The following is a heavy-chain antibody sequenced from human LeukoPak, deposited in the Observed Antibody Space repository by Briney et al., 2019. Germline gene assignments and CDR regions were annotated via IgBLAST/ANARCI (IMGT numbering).Heavy chain of an antibody. CDR2: ISYDGSNK. J-gene: IGHJ4*02. V-gene: IGHV3-30*18. D-gene: IGHD5-12*01. CDR1: GFTFSSYG. Sequence: PGGSLRLSCAASGFTFSSYGMHWVRQAPGKGLEWVAVISYDGSNKYYADSVKGRFTISRDNSKNTLYLQMNSLRAEDTAVYYCAKGGGSHAPHFDYWGQGTLVTVSS. CDR3: AKGGGSHAPHFDY.